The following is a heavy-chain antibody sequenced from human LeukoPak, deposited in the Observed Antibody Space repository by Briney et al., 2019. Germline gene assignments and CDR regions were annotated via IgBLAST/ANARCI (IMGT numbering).Heavy chain of an antibody. CDR2: IYYSGST. CDR3: ARQGYSYGLPIDY. V-gene: IGHV4-59*08. J-gene: IGHJ4*02. CDR1: GGSISSYY. Sequence: SETLSLTCTVSGGSISSYYWSWIRQPPGKGLEWIGYIYYSGSTNYNPSLKSRVTISVETSKNQFSLKLSSVTAADTAVYYCARQGYSYGLPIDYWGQGTLVTVSS. D-gene: IGHD5-18*01.